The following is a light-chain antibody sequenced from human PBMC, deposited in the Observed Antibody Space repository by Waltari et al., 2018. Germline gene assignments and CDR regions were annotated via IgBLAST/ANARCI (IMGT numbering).Light chain of an antibody. CDR1: SSNIGAGYA. CDR2: GNS. Sequence: QSVLTPPPSVSGAPGQRVTIPCPGSSSNIGAGYAVHWYQQLPGTAPKLLIYGNSNRPSGVPDRFSGSKSGTSASLAITGLQAEDEADYYCQSYDSSLSGSVFGGGTKLTVL. CDR3: QSYDSSLSGSV. J-gene: IGLJ3*02. V-gene: IGLV1-40*01.